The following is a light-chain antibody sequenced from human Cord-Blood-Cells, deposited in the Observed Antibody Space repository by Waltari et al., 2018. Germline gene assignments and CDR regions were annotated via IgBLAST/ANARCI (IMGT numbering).Light chain of an antibody. J-gene: IGLJ3*02. V-gene: IGLV6-57*03. Sequence: NFMLTHPHSVSESPGKTVTISCTRTSGSIASNYVPWYQQRPGSAPPTVIYEDNQRPSGVPDRFSGSIDSSSNSASLTISGLKTEDEADYYCQSYDSSTWVFGGGTKLTVL. CDR2: EDN. CDR3: QSYDSSTWV. CDR1: SGSIASNY.